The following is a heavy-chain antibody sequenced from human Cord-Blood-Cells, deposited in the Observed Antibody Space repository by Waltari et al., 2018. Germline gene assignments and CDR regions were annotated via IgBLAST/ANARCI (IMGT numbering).Heavy chain of an antibody. J-gene: IGHJ4*02. Sequence: QVQLVQSGAAVKKPGASVKVSCKASGYTFTGYYMHWVRQAPGQGLEWMGRINPNSGGTNYAQKFQGRVTMTRDTSISTAYMELSRLRSDDTAVYYCARDWKRWGVGFDYWGQGTLVTVSS. CDR1: GYTFTGYY. D-gene: IGHD3-16*01. CDR2: INPNSGGT. CDR3: ARDWKRWGVGFDY. V-gene: IGHV1-2*06.